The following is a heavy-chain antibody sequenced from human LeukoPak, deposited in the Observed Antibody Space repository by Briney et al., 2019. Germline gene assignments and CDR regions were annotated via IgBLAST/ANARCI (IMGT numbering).Heavy chain of an antibody. CDR3: ATSADSSGND. J-gene: IGHJ4*02. D-gene: IGHD3-22*01. Sequence: GGSLRLSCAASGFTFSSYWMTWVRQAPGKGLEWVANIKRDGSEKHYVDSVKGRFTISRDNAKNSMFLQMNSLRAEDTAVYYCATSADSSGNDWGQGTLVTVSS. CDR2: IKRDGSEK. V-gene: IGHV3-7*03. CDR1: GFTFSSYW.